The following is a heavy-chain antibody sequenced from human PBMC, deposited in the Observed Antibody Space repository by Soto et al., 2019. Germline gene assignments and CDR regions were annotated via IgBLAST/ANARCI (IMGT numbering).Heavy chain of an antibody. Sequence: PSETLSLTCAVYGGSFSGYYWSWIRQPPGKGLEWIGEINHSGSTNYNPSLKSRVTISVDTSKNQFSLKLSSVTAADTAVYYCARGFYDFWSGYYRDWGQGTLVTVSS. CDR3: ARGFYDFWSGYYRD. CDR2: INHSGST. V-gene: IGHV4-34*01. J-gene: IGHJ4*02. CDR1: GGSFSGYY. D-gene: IGHD3-3*01.